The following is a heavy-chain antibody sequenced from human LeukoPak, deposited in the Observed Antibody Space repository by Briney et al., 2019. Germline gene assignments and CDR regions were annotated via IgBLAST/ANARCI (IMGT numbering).Heavy chain of an antibody. J-gene: IGHJ4*02. Sequence: GASVKVSCKASGYTFTSYDFNWVRQATGQGLEWMGWMNPNSGNTGYAQKFQGRVTITRNTSISTAYMELSSLRSEDTAVYYCARGPRYSTSLDYWGQGTLVTVSS. V-gene: IGHV1-8*01. CDR3: ARGPRYSTSLDY. CDR2: MNPNSGNT. CDR1: GYTFTSYD. D-gene: IGHD6-6*01.